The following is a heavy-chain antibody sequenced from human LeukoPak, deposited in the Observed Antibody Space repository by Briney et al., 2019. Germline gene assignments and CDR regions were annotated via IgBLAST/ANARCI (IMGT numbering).Heavy chain of an antibody. CDR2: ISCSSSYI. CDR3: ARVKDYYDSSGYYSDAFDI. D-gene: IGHD3-22*01. Sequence: GGSLRLSYAASGFTFSSYSMNWVRQAPGKGLEWVSSISCSSSYIYYADSVKGRFTISRDNAKNSLYLQMNSLRAEDTAVYYCARVKDYYDSSGYYSDAFDIWGQGTMVTVSS. CDR1: GFTFSSYS. V-gene: IGHV3-21*01. J-gene: IGHJ3*02.